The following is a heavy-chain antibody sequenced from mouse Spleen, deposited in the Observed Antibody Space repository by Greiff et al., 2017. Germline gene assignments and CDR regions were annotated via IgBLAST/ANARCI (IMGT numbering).Heavy chain of an antibody. D-gene: IGHD1-1*01. CDR1: GFTFSSYA. Sequence: EVMLVESGGGLVKLGGSLKLSCAASGFTFSSYAMSWVRQTPEKRLEWVATISSGGGNTYYPDSVKGRFTISRDNAKNTLYLQMSSLKSEDTAMYYCARQGNYYGSSSRPTVFAYWGQGTLVTVSA. CDR3: ARQGNYYGSSSRPTVFAY. J-gene: IGHJ3*01. CDR2: ISSGGGNT. V-gene: IGHV5-9*01.